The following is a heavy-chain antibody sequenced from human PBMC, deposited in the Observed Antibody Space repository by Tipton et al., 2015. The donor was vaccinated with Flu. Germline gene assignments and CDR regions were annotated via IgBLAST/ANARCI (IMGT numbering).Heavy chain of an antibody. J-gene: IGHJ4*02. CDR2: ITGSGDAT. V-gene: IGHV3-23*01. Sequence: SLRLSCVGSEFIFDSYAMTWVRQAPGKGLEWVSSITGSGDATFYADSVRGRFTISRDYSKSTLYLEMNSLRAEDTAVYYCARDRSLIVLKYYFDYWGQGALVTVSS. CDR1: EFIFDSYA. D-gene: IGHD2/OR15-2a*01. CDR3: ARDRSLIVLKYYFDY.